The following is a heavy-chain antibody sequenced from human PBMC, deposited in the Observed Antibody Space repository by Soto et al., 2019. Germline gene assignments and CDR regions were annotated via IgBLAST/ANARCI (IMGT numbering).Heavy chain of an antibody. CDR3: ARSQGSSTSLEIYYYYYYGMDV. CDR1: GGTFSSYA. CDR2: IIPISDTT. D-gene: IGHD2-2*01. V-gene: IGHV1-69*01. Sequence: QVQLVQSGAEVKKPGSSVKVSCKASGGTFSSYAISWVRQAPGQGLEWMGGIIPISDTTNYAQKFQGRVTITADESTSTACMELSSRRSEDTAVYYCARSQGSSTSLEIYYYYYYGMDVWGQGTTVTVSS. J-gene: IGHJ6*02.